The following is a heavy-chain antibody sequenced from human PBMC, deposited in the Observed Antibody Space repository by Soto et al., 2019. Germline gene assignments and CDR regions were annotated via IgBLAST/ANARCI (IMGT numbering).Heavy chain of an antibody. J-gene: IGHJ4*02. D-gene: IGHD3-22*01. V-gene: IGHV4-30-2*01. CDR3: ARFGHSGGYFPAYFDS. CDR2: IYHSGNT. CDR1: GASISSGDYS. Sequence: QLHLQESGSGLVRPSQTLTLTCAVSGASISSGDYSWTWIRQPPGRGLEWIGYIYHSGNTYYNPSRKSRVTTSVVRSKNQFFLDLNYVTAADTAVYYCARFGHSGGYFPAYFDSWGQGTLVTVSS.